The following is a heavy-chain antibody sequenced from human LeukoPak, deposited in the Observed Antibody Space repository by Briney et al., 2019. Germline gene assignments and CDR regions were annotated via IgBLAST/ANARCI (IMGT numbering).Heavy chain of an antibody. Sequence: ASVKVSCKASGYTFTGYYMHWVRQAPGQGLEWMGWINPNSGGTNYAQKFQGRVTMTRDTSISTAYMGLSRLRSDDTAVYYCARVIVVVVAATPYYYMDVWGKGTTVTVSS. CDR1: GYTFTGYY. J-gene: IGHJ6*03. CDR2: INPNSGGT. V-gene: IGHV1-2*02. D-gene: IGHD2-15*01. CDR3: ARVIVVVVAATPYYYMDV.